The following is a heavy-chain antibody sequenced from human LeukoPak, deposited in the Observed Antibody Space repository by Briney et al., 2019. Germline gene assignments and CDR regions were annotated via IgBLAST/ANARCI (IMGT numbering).Heavy chain of an antibody. CDR2: ISHDGRSK. Sequence: GGSLRLSCTASGFTFGSHWMIWVRRAPGKGLEWVAVISHDGRSKYYADSVKGRFTFSRDNSQNTLYVQMNSLRAEDTAVYYCARALNYDFWSGPLDCWGQGTLVTVSS. D-gene: IGHD3-3*01. V-gene: IGHV3-30*03. CDR1: GFTFGSHW. J-gene: IGHJ4*02. CDR3: ARALNYDFWSGPLDC.